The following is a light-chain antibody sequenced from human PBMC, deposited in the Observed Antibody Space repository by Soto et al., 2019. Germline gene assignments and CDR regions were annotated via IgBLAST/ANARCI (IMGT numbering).Light chain of an antibody. CDR1: SSDVGGYNL. Sequence: QSALTQPASVSGSPGQSITLSCTGTSSDVGGYNLVSWYQQHPGKAPKLMIYEGGKRPSGVSNRFSGSKSGNTASLTISGLQAEDEADYYCCSYAGSSTNGVFGGGTKLTVL. CDR3: CSYAGSSTNGV. CDR2: EGG. V-gene: IGLV2-23*01. J-gene: IGLJ3*02.